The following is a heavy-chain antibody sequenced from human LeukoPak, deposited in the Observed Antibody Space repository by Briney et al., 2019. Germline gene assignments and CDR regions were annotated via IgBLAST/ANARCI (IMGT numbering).Heavy chain of an antibody. CDR2: IYTSGST. CDR1: GGSISSYY. D-gene: IGHD4-11*01. J-gene: IGHJ6*03. CDR3: ARDLGLRSDCSGYYYYYMDV. Sequence: PSETLSLTCTASGGSISSYYLSWIRQPAGKGLEWIGRIYTSGSTNYNPSLKSRVTMSVDTSKNQFSLKLSSVTAADTAVYYCARDLGLRSDCSGYYYYYMDVWGKGTTVTVSS. V-gene: IGHV4-4*07.